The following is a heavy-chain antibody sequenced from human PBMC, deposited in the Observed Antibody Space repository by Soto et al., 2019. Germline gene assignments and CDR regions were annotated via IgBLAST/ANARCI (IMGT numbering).Heavy chain of an antibody. CDR1: GYTFTSYY. J-gene: IGHJ4*02. Sequence: GASVKVSCKASGYTFTSYYMHWVRQAPGQGLEWMGIINPSGGSTSYAQKFQGRVTMTRDTSTSTVYMELSSLRSEDTAVYYCARAPRRDSSGYYLRYWGQGTLVTVSS. CDR3: ARAPRRDSSGYYLRY. V-gene: IGHV1-46*01. D-gene: IGHD3-22*01. CDR2: INPSGGST.